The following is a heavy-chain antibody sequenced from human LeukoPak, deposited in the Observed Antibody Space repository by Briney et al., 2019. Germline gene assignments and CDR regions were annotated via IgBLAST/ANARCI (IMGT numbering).Heavy chain of an antibody. D-gene: IGHD3-10*01. J-gene: IGHJ4*02. Sequence: SETLSLTCSVSGGAIGSDGYYWNWIRQHPGKGLEWIGYIYYSGSASYNPSLKSRVTISVDTSKNQFSLRLSSVTPADTAVYYCARGSYYGFSGDSWGQGSLVTVSS. CDR1: GGAIGSDGYY. CDR3: ARGSYYGFSGDS. V-gene: IGHV4-31*03. CDR2: IYYSGSA.